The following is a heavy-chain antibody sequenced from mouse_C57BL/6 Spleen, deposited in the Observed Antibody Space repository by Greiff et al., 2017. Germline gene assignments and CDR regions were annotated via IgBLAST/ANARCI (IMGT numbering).Heavy chain of an antibody. CDR2: INPNNGGT. CDR1: GYTFTGYN. Sequence: EVQLQESGPELVKPGASVKMSCKASGYTFTGYNMHWVKQSHGKSLEWIGYINPNNGGTSYNQKFKGKATLTVNKSSSTAYMELRSLTSEDSAVYYCASGSNYPWFAYWGQGTLVTVSA. V-gene: IGHV1-22*01. CDR3: ASGSNYPWFAY. J-gene: IGHJ3*01. D-gene: IGHD2-5*01.